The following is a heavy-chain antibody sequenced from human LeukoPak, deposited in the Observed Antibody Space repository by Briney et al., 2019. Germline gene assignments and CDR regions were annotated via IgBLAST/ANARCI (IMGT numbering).Heavy chain of an antibody. CDR2: IRYDGSNK. CDR1: GFTFSSYG. J-gene: IGHJ4*02. V-gene: IGHV3-30*02. D-gene: IGHD1-26*01. Sequence: GGSLRLSCAPSGFTFSSYGMHWVRQAPREGLEWVAFIRYDGSNKYYADSVKGRFTISRDNSKNTLYLQMNSLRAEDTAVYYCAKAKTLRRSYLDDYWGQGTLVTVSS. CDR3: AKAKTLRRSYLDDY.